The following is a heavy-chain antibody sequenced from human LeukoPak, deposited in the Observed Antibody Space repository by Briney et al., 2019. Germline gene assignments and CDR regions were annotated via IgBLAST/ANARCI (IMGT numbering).Heavy chain of an antibody. D-gene: IGHD6-13*01. CDR3: AREGIAAAGTTRGHGAFDI. V-gene: IGHV3-11*04. J-gene: IGHJ3*02. CDR2: ISSSGSTI. CDR1: GFTFGDYA. Sequence: GGSLRLSCTASGFTFGDYAMSWIRQAPGKGLEWVSYISSSGSTIYYADSVKGRFTISRDNAKNSLYLQMNSLRAEDTAVYYCAREGIAAAGTTRGHGAFDIWGQGTMVTVSS.